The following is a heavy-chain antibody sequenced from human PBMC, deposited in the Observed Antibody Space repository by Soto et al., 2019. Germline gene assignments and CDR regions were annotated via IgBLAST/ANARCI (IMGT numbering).Heavy chain of an antibody. D-gene: IGHD6-6*01. J-gene: IGHJ4*02. CDR3: VTDEAARYYFDA. Sequence: PGGSLRLSCAVSGLTFSSYAMHWIRQAPGKGLEWVALISFDGNNIFYADSVKGRFTISRDNSKNTLYLQLNRLRAEDTAVYYCVTDEAARYYFDAWGKGTLVTVSS. V-gene: IGHV3-30-3*01. CDR1: GLTFSSYA. CDR2: ISFDGNNI.